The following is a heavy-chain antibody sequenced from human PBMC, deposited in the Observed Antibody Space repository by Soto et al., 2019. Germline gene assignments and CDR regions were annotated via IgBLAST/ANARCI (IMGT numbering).Heavy chain of an antibody. CDR3: ARDLSYGLDV. V-gene: IGHV3-74*03. Sequence: EVQLVESGGGLVQPGGSLRLSCGASGFTLSNYAMHWVRQAPGKGRVGVSRISPDGGGTTYAGSVRGRFTISRDTAGNTLYLQMNSLGAEDTAVYYCARDLSYGLDVWGQGTTVTVSS. J-gene: IGHJ6*02. CDR2: ISPDGGGT. CDR1: GFTLSNYA. D-gene: IGHD3-9*01.